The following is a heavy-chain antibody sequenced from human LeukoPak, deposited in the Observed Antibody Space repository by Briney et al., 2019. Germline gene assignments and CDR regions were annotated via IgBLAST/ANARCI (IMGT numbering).Heavy chain of an antibody. V-gene: IGHV4-59*08. CDR2: IYYSGST. D-gene: IGHD6-19*01. CDR3: ARLASSGWSHCDY. J-gene: IGHJ4*02. Sequence: SETLSLTCTVSGGSISGYYWSWIRQPPGKGPEWIGYIYYSGSTNYNPSLKSRVTISVDTSKNQFSLKMNSVTAADAAVYYCARLASSGWSHCDYWGQGTLVTVSS. CDR1: GGSISGYY.